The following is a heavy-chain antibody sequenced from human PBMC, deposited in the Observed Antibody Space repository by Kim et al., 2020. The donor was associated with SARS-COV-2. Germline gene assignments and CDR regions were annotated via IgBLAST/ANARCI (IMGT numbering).Heavy chain of an antibody. J-gene: IGHJ5*02. CDR2: ISYDGSNK. CDR1: GFTFSSYA. Sequence: GGSLRLSCAASGFTFSSYAMHWVRQAPGKGLEWVAVISYDGSNKYYADSVKGRFTISRDNSKNTLYLQMNSLRAEDTAVYYCARSGSGSYFNWFDPWG. D-gene: IGHD3-10*01. CDR3: ARSGSGSYFNWFDP. V-gene: IGHV3-30*04.